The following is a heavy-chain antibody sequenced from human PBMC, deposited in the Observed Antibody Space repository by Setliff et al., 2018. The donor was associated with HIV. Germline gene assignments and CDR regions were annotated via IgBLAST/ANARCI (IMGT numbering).Heavy chain of an antibody. V-gene: IGHV1-46*02. Sequence: ASVKVSCKASGYSFNTYYIHWIRQAPGQGLEWMGIINPGHGTTNYALPFQDRVTITSDTSTSTVYMELTSLTSKDTAMYFCAGVPGGGGNWFDPWGQGTLVTVSS. J-gene: IGHJ5*02. D-gene: IGHD3-16*01. CDR3: AGVPGGGGNWFDP. CDR1: GYSFNTYY. CDR2: INPGHGTT.